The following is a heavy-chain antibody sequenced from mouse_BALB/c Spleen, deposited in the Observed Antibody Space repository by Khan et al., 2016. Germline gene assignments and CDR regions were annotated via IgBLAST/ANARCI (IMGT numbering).Heavy chain of an antibody. J-gene: IGHJ2*01. CDR3: NAVYYDSDADF. CDR1: GFNIKDYY. D-gene: IGHD2-4*01. Sequence: VQLKESGAELVRSGASVKLSCTASGFNIKDYYIHWVKQRPEQGLEWIGWIDPDNGDTEYDPKFQGKATMTAEPSSNTAYLQLNSLTSEDTAVYYCNAVYYDSDADFWGLGSTLTVSS. CDR2: IDPDNGDT. V-gene: IGHV14-4*02.